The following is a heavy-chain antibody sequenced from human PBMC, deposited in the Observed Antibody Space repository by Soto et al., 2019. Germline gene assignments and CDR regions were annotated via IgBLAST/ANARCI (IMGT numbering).Heavy chain of an antibody. Sequence: GVSLRLSCAASGFTFSSYAMSWVRQAQGKGLEWVSAISGSGGSTYYADSVKGRFTISRGNSKNTLYLQMNSLRAEDTAVYYSAKVRRFYYVGSGPLDYWGQGTLVTVS. J-gene: IGHJ4*02. CDR1: GFTFSSYA. CDR3: AKVRRFYYVGSGPLDY. D-gene: IGHD3-22*01. CDR2: ISGSGGST. V-gene: IGHV3-23*01.